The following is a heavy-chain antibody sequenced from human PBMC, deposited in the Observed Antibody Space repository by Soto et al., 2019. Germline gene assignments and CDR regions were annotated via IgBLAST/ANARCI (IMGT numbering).Heavy chain of an antibody. J-gene: IGHJ5*02. V-gene: IGHV4-4*02. D-gene: IGHD6-13*01. CDR2: IYHSGTT. CDR1: CGSITSSNW. CDR3: ARDRGIAAAGS. Sequence: SDTLSLTCAVSCGSITSSNWWSWVRQPPGKGLEWIGEIYHSGTTNYNPSLKSRVTISVDKSKNQFSLKLTSVTAADTAVYYCARDRGIAAAGSWGQGILVTV.